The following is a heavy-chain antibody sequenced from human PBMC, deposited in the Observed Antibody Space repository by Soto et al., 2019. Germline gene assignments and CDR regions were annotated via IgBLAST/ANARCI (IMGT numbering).Heavy chain of an antibody. CDR3: AGALENPYFYYGLNV. CDR1: VYSFSSSG. V-gene: IGHV3-30*03. J-gene: IGHJ6*02. D-gene: IGHD1-1*01. Sequence: GSLRLSYAAYVYSFSSSGMEWVRLSPGKGLERVPATTYAGRIKHYVHSVNPRPTISRDNYKPTLHLHMHSLNLEDMATYYFAGALENPYFYYGLNVWGQGMTVTVS. CDR2: TTYAGRIK.